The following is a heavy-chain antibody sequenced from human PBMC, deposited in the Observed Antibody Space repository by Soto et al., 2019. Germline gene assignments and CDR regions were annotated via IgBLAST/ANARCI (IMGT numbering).Heavy chain of an antibody. CDR3: ARDLETTVTSDAFDI. CDR1: GFTFSSYA. V-gene: IGHV3-64*01. Sequence: EVQLVESGGGLVQPGGSLRLSCAASGFTFSSYAMHWVRQAPGKGLEYVSAISSNGGSTYYANSVKGRFTISRDNSKNPLYLQMGRLRAEDMAVYYCARDLETTVTSDAFDIWGQGTMVTVSS. D-gene: IGHD4-17*01. CDR2: ISSNGGST. J-gene: IGHJ3*02.